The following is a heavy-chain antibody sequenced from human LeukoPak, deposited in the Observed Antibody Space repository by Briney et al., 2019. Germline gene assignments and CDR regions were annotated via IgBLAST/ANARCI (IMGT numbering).Heavy chain of an antibody. CDR1: GGSISSSSHY. CDR3: ARVEYYDIVPHPPTDAFDI. CDR2: NYYSGIT. D-gene: IGHD3-9*01. Sequence: PSETLSLTCTVSGGSISSSSHYWGWIRQPPGKGLEWIGSNYYSGITYYNPSLRSRVTISVDTSKNQFSLKLSSVTAADTAVYYCARVEYYDIVPHPPTDAFDIWGQGTMVTVSS. V-gene: IGHV4-39*01. J-gene: IGHJ3*02.